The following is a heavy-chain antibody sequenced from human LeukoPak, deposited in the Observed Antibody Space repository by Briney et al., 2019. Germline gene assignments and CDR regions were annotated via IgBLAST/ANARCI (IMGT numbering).Heavy chain of an antibody. CDR3: ARGLMGNSSGWRYGMDV. Sequence: SETLSLTCTVSGGSISSGSYYWSWIRQSAGKGLEWIGRIYTSGSTNYNPSLKSRVTISVDTSKNQFSLKLSSVTAADTAVYYCARGLMGNSSGWRYGMDVWGQGTTVTVSS. CDR1: GGSISSGSYY. J-gene: IGHJ6*02. V-gene: IGHV4-61*02. CDR2: IYTSGST. D-gene: IGHD6-19*01.